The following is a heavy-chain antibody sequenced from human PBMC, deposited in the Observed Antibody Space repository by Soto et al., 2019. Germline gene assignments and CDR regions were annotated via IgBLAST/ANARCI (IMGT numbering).Heavy chain of an antibody. J-gene: IGHJ4*02. Sequence: EVQLVESGGGLVQPGRSLRLSCVVSGFNFDDYAMHWDRQVPGKGLEWVSGINWNSGSIGYADSVKGRFTISRDNAKNSVYLQMNNLRPEDTALYYCAKDLEYTTMVAVIITAFDSWGQGTLVIVSS. CDR2: INWNSGSI. D-gene: IGHD3-22*01. CDR3: AKDLEYTTMVAVIITAFDS. CDR1: GFNFDDYA. V-gene: IGHV3-9*01.